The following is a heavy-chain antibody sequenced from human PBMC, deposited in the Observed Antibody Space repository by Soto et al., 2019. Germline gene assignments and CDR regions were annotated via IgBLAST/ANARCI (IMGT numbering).Heavy chain of an antibody. V-gene: IGHV4-34*01. J-gene: IGHJ3*02. CDR1: NGSFSVYY. CDR3: ARDSTRRGACDI. D-gene: IGHD2-2*01. Sequence: LSLTCAVYNGSFSVYYWTWIRQPPGKGLEWIGEINHSGSTNYNPSLKSRVTISVDTSKNQFSLKLSSVTAADTAVYYCARDSTRRGACDIWGQGTMVTVSS. CDR2: INHSGST.